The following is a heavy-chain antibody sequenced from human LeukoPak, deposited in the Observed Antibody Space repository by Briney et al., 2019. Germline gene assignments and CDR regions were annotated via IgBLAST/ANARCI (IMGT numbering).Heavy chain of an antibody. V-gene: IGHV3-9*01. CDR1: GFTFDDYA. D-gene: IGHD3-22*01. CDR3: AKDRAARGRGNYLDMDV. CDR2: ISWNSGSI. Sequence: GGSLRLSCAASGFTFDDYAIHWVRQAPGKGLEWVSGISWNSGSIGYADSVKGRFTISRDNAKNSLYLQMNSLRPEDTALYYCAKDRAARGRGNYLDMDVWVKGTTVTVSS. J-gene: IGHJ6*03.